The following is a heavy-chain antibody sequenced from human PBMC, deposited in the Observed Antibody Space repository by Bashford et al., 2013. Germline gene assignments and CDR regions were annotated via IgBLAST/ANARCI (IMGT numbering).Heavy chain of an antibody. CDR1: GYSFTSYW. Sequence: GESLKISCKGSGYSFTSYWIGWVRQMPGKGLEWMGIIYPGDSDTRYSPSFQGQVTISADKSINTAYLQWSSLKASDTAMYYCARQLATALAAFGGTETFDYWGQGTLVTVSS. D-gene: IGHD4-23*01. CDR2: IYPGDSDT. V-gene: IGHV5-51*01. J-gene: IGHJ4*02. CDR3: ARQLATALAAFGGTETFDY.